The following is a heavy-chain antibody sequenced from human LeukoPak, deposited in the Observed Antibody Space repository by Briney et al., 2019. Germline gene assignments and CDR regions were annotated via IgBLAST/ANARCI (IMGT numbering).Heavy chain of an antibody. CDR1: GGSFSGYY. Sequence: SETLSLTCAVSGGSFSGYYWSWVREPPGKGLEWIGEINHSGRTNYNPCLKSRVTISVDTSKNQFSLKLSSGTAADTAVYYCAREGGSYEFGAFDIWGQGTMATVSS. CDR3: AREGGSYEFGAFDI. D-gene: IGHD1-26*01. J-gene: IGHJ3*02. CDR2: INHSGRT. V-gene: IGHV4-34*01.